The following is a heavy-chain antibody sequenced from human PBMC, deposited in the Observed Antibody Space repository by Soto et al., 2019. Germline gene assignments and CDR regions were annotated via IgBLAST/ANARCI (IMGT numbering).Heavy chain of an antibody. CDR1: GGSFSGYY. CDR3: ARWGKAAAAPSYYFDY. D-gene: IGHD6-13*01. Sequence: SETLSLTCAVYGGSFSGYYWSWIRQPPGKGLEWIGEINHSGSTNYNPSLKSRVTISVDTSKNQFSLKLSSVTAADTAVYYCARWGKAAAAPSYYFDYWGQGTLVTVSS. J-gene: IGHJ4*02. V-gene: IGHV4-34*01. CDR2: INHSGST.